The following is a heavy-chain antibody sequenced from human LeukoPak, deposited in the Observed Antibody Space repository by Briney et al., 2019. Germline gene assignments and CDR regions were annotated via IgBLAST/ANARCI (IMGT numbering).Heavy chain of an antibody. CDR3: ARGEYSSSLTNWFDP. D-gene: IGHD6-6*01. CDR2: IYYSGST. Sequence: SETLSLACTVSGGSISSGGYYWSWIRQHPGKGLEWIGYIYYSGSTYYNPSLKSRVTISVDTSKNQFSLKLSSVTVADTAVYYCARGEYSSSLTNWFDPWGQGTLVTVSS. J-gene: IGHJ5*02. V-gene: IGHV4-31*03. CDR1: GGSISSGGYY.